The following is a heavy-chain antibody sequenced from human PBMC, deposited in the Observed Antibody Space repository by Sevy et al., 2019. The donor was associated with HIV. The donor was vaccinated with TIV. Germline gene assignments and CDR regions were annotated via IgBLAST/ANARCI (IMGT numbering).Heavy chain of an antibody. Sequence: GGSLRLSCAASGFTFSSYGMHWVRHAPGKGLEWVAFIFYDGSDEYYADSVKGRFTISRDNSKNTLYLQMNSLRAADTAVYYCASDILTGSDYSGQRTLVTVSS. J-gene: IGHJ4*02. CDR3: ASDILTGSDY. CDR2: IFYDGSDE. V-gene: IGHV3-30*02. CDR1: GFTFSSYG. D-gene: IGHD3-9*01.